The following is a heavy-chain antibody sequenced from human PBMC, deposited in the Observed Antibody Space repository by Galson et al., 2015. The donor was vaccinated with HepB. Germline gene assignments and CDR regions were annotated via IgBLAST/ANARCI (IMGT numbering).Heavy chain of an antibody. Sequence: LRLSCAASGFTFSNFAMSWVRQAPGKGLEWVSSVDGSVGSTYYADSVKGRFTISRDDSMNTLYLQLNSLRAEDTAVYYCAKRSCTSGSCFFFYYWGQGTLVTVSS. CDR1: GFTFSNFA. D-gene: IGHD2-15*01. CDR2: VDGSVGST. J-gene: IGHJ4*02. V-gene: IGHV3-23*01. CDR3: AKRSCTSGSCFFFYY.